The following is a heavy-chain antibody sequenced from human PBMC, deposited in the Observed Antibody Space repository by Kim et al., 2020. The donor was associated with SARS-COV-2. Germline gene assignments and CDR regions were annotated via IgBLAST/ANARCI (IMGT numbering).Heavy chain of an antibody. Sequence: GGSLRLSCAASGFTFSNAWVSWVRQPPGKGLEWVGLIKTKTGGGTTDYAAPVKGRFTTSRDDSKNTVYLQMNSLKTEDTAVYYCTTFEVTTTYYFDYWGQGTLVTVSS. CDR3: TTFEVTTTYYFDY. V-gene: IGHV3-15*01. J-gene: IGHJ4*02. CDR2: IKTKTGGGTT. D-gene: IGHD5-12*01. CDR1: GFTFSNAW.